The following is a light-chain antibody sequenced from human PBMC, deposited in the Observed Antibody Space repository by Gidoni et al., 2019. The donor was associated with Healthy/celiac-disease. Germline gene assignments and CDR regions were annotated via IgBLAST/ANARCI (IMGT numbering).Light chain of an antibody. Sequence: EIVLTQSPGTLSLSPGERATLSCRASQSVSSSYLAWYQQKPGQAPRLLIYGASSGSGTDFTLTISRLEPEDFAVYYCQQYGSSPLSFXQXTKLEIK. CDR2: GAS. CDR1: QSVSSSY. CDR3: QQYGSSPLS. V-gene: IGKV3-20*01. J-gene: IGKJ2*03.